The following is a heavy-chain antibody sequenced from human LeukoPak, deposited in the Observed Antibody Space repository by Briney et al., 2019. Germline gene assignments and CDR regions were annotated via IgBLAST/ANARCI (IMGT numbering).Heavy chain of an antibody. V-gene: IGHV1-24*01. CDR3: ATVGGLDILTGYPRDY. CDR2: FDPEDGET. J-gene: IGHJ4*02. D-gene: IGHD3-9*01. Sequence: ASVKVSCKGSGNTLTELSMHWVRQAPGKGHEWMGGFDPEDGETIYAQKFQGRVTMTEDTSTATAYMELSSLRSEDTAVYYCATVGGLDILTGYPRDYWGQGTLVTVSS. CDR1: GNTLTELS.